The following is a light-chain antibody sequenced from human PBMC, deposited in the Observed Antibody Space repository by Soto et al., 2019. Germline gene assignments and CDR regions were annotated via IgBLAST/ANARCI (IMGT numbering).Light chain of an antibody. CDR3: QQYGNSPFT. Sequence: EVVLTQSPVTLSLSPGERATLSCRASQSIGSPYLAWYQQKPGQPPRLLIYGASNRAPDIPDRFIGSGSGTEFTLTIARLAPEDFAMYYSQQYGNSPFTFGPGTKVDV. J-gene: IGKJ3*01. CDR2: GAS. CDR1: QSIGSPY. V-gene: IGKV3-20*01.